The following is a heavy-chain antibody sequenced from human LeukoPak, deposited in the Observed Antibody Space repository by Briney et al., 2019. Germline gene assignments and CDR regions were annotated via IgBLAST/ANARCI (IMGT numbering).Heavy chain of an antibody. CDR2: IRYDGSNK. V-gene: IGHV3-30*02. D-gene: IGHD6-19*01. CDR3: AKGNQEQWLVQDY. Sequence: GGSLRLSCAASGFTFSSYGMHWVRQAPGKGLEWVAFIRYDGSNKYYADSVKGRFTISRDNSKNTLYLQMNSLRAEDTAVYYCAKGNQEQWLVQDYWGQGTLVTVSS. CDR1: GFTFSSYG. J-gene: IGHJ4*02.